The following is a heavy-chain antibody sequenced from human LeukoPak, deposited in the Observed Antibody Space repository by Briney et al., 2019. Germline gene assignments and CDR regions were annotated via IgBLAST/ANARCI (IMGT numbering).Heavy chain of an antibody. V-gene: IGHV1-69*05. D-gene: IGHD3-10*01. Sequence: SSVKVSCKASGGTFSSHAISWVRQAPGQGLEWMGGIIPVFGTANYAQKFQDRVTITTDESTSTAYMELSSLRSEDTALYCCARKVLLTHDSHYGSDAFDIWGQGTVVTVSS. J-gene: IGHJ3*02. CDR2: IIPVFGTA. CDR1: GGTFSSHA. CDR3: ARKVLLTHDSHYGSDAFDI.